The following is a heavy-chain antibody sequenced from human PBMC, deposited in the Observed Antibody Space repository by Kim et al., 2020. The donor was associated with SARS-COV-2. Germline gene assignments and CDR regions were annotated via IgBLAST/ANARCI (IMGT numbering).Heavy chain of an antibody. J-gene: IGHJ4*02. CDR3: AGDYRASYVY. CDR2: IKQDGSEK. V-gene: IGHV3-7*01. Sequence: GGSLRLSCAASGFTFSNYWMTWVRQAPGKGLEWVANIKQDGSEKYYLDSVRGRFSISRDNAKNSLYLQMNRLRAEDTAVYYCAGDYRASYVYWGQGTLVTVSS. CDR1: GFTFSNYW. D-gene: IGHD1-26*01.